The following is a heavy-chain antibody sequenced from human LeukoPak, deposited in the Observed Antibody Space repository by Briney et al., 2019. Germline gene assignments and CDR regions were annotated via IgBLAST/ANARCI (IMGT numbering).Heavy chain of an antibody. Sequence: PSETLSLTCTVSGGSVSSGTYYWSWIRQPPGGGLEWIGYIYYSGSITYNPSLKSRVTISVDTSKNQFSLKMRSGTAADTAVYYCARARSWGYFDYWGQGTLVTVSS. J-gene: IGHJ4*02. CDR2: IYYSGSI. CDR1: GGSVSSGTYY. D-gene: IGHD3-16*01. CDR3: ARARSWGYFDY. V-gene: IGHV4-61*01.